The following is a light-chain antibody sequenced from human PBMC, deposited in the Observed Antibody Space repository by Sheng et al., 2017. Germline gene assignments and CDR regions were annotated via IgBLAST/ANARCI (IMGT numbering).Light chain of an antibody. CDR2: AVS. V-gene: IGKV1-5*01. Sequence: DIQMTQSPSTLSASVGDRVTITCRASQSIRDWLAWYQQIPGRAPKLLIYAVSNLQSGVPSRFSGGGSGTDFTLTISYLQPEDFGTYYCQQTRSFPYTFGQGTKLE. CDR3: QQTRSFPYT. J-gene: IGKJ2*01. CDR1: QSIRDW.